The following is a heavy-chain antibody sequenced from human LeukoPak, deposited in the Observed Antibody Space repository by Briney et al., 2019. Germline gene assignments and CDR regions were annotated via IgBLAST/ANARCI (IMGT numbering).Heavy chain of an antibody. J-gene: IGHJ6*02. CDR2: IKQDGSEK. CDR1: GFTFSSYW. Sequence: GGSLRLSCAASGFTFSSYWMSWVRQAPGKGLEWVANIKQDGSEKYYVGSVKGRFTISRDNAKNSLYLQMNSLRAEDTAVYYCARAKGSYYYGMDVWGQGTTVTVSS. V-gene: IGHV3-7*01. CDR3: ARAKGSYYYGMDV.